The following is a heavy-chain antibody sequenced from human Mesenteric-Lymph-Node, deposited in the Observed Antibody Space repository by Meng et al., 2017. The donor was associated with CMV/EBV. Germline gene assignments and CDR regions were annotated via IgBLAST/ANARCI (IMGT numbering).Heavy chain of an antibody. D-gene: IGHD6-13*01. CDR1: GFPFSSYY. CDR3: ARDSSSWYVYYYYYGMDV. V-gene: IGHV3-21*01. Sequence: GGSLRLSCAASGFPFSSYYMNWVRQAPGKGLEWVSSISSGSSHTYYADSVKGRFTISRDNAKNSLYLQMNSLRAEDTAVYYCARDSSSWYVYYYYYGMDVWGQGTTVTVSS. J-gene: IGHJ6*02. CDR2: ISSGSSHT.